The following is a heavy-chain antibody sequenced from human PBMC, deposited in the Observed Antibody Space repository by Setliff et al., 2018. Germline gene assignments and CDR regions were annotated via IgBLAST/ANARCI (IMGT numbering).Heavy chain of an antibody. J-gene: IGHJ4*02. CDR2: IKSKTDGGPT. V-gene: IGHV3-15*01. D-gene: IGHD3-16*01. CDR1: GVTVSDAW. Sequence: GGSLRLSCAASGVTVSDAWMGWVRQTPGEGLDWVGRIKSKTDGGPTDYAAPVKGRFTISRDDSKNTLYLQMNSLKTEDTAIYYCATDAYYDSLGYVFWGQGTRVTVSS. CDR3: ATDAYYDSLGYVF.